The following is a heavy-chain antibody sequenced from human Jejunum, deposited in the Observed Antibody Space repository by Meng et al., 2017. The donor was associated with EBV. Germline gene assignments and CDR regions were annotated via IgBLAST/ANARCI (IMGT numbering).Heavy chain of an antibody. J-gene: IGHJ4*01. CDR2: INPGTGGR. CDR1: GYLFTDFA. D-gene: IGHD1-26*01. CDR3: ARELGGRFNY. V-gene: IGHV1-3*01. Sequence: QVLLLQTGGEVNASGASVKLSTNAAGYLFTDFAVHWPRQAPGQSPEWMTWINPGTGGRQFSHKFQGRVTITSDTSASTVYMELSGLRSEDTAMYYCARELGGRFNYWGQGTLVTVSS.